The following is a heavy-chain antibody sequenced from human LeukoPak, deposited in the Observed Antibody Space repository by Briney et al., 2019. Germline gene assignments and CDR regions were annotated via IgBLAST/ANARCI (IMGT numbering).Heavy chain of an antibody. CDR3: AKEISVAGPYDY. Sequence: GGSLRLSCAASGYTFSSYAMSWVRQAPAKGLEWVSAISGSGGSTYYADSVKGRFTISRDNSKNTLYLQMNSLRAQDTDVYYCAKEISVAGPYDYWGQGTLVTVSS. CDR1: GYTFSSYA. V-gene: IGHV3-23*01. CDR2: ISGSGGST. J-gene: IGHJ4*02. D-gene: IGHD6-19*01.